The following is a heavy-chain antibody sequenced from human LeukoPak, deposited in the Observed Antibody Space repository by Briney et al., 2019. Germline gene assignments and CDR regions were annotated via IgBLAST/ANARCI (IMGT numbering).Heavy chain of an antibody. J-gene: IGHJ6*04. CDR2: IIPIFGTA. D-gene: IGHD3-10*01. CDR1: GGTFSSFA. CDR3: ARDSTTMVRGINYYYGMDV. Sequence: SVRVSCKASGGTFSSFAISWVRQAPGQGLEWMGGIIPIFGTANYAQKFQGRVTITADESTSTAYMELSSLRSEDTAVYYCARDSTTMVRGINYYYGMDVWGKGTTVTVSS. V-gene: IGHV1-69*13.